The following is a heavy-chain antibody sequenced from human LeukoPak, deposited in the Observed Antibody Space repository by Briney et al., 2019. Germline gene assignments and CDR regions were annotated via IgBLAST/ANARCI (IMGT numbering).Heavy chain of an antibody. D-gene: IGHD2-2*01. CDR2: IYYSGST. V-gene: IGHV4-31*03. Sequence: SQTLSLTCTVSGGSISSGGYYWSWIRQHPGKGLEWIGYIYYSGSTYYNPSLKSRVTISVDTSKNQFSLKLSSVTAADTAVYYCARGVIVPAATNWFDPWGQGTLVTVPS. J-gene: IGHJ5*02. CDR3: ARGVIVPAATNWFDP. CDR1: GGSISSGGYY.